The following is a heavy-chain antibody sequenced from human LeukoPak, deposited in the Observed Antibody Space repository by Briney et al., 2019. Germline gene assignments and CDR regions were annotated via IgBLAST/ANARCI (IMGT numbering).Heavy chain of an antibody. V-gene: IGHV4-34*01. J-gene: IGHJ3*02. CDR3: ARSYYDYVWGSYRYPHDAFDI. Sequence: SETLSLTCAVYGGSFSGYYWSWIRQPPGKGLEWIGEINHSGSTNYNPSLKSRVTISVDTSKNQFSLKLSSVTAADTAVYYCARSYYDYVWGSYRYPHDAFDIWGQGTMVTVSP. CDR2: INHSGST. D-gene: IGHD3-16*02. CDR1: GGSFSGYY.